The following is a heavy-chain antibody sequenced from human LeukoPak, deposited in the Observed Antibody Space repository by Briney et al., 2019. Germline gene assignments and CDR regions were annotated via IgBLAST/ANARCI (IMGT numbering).Heavy chain of an antibody. CDR3: ARGMVRGVITPSVDY. D-gene: IGHD3-10*01. V-gene: IGHV3-21*01. Sequence: GGSLRLSCAASGFTFSSYSMNWVRQAPGKGLEWVSSISSSSSDIYYADSVKGRFTISRDNAKNSLYLQMNSLRAEDTAVYYCARGMVRGVITPSVDYWGQGTLVTVSS. J-gene: IGHJ4*02. CDR2: ISSSSSDI. CDR1: GFTFSSYS.